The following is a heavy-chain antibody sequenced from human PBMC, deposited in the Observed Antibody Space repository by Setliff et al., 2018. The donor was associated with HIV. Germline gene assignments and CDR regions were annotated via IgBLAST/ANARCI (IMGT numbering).Heavy chain of an antibody. V-gene: IGHV4-38-2*01. J-gene: IGHJ6*02. CDR1: GYSMSSGYY. D-gene: IGHD3-10*01. Sequence: PSETLSLTCGVSGYSMSSGYYWGWIRQPPGRGLEWIGAIHHSGNTYYNPSLKSRVTISVDTSKNLFSLKVNSVTAADTAVYYCARHDITLVRGLVWGQGTTVTVSS. CDR3: ARHDITLVRGLV. CDR2: IHHSGNT.